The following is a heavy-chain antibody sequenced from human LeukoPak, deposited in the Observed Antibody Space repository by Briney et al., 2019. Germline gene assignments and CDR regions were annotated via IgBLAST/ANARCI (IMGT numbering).Heavy chain of an antibody. CDR1: GFTFSSYG. V-gene: IGHV3-33*01. D-gene: IGHD2-2*01. CDR3: ARPSAAEGTYCSSTSCYRTPGTLQH. J-gene: IGHJ1*01. Sequence: PGGSLRLSCAASGFTFSSYGMRWVRQAPGKGLEWVAVIWYDGSNKYYADSVKGRFTISRDNSKNSLYLQMNSLRAEDTAVYYCARPSAAEGTYCSSTSCYRTPGTLQHWGQGTLVTVSS. CDR2: IWYDGSNK.